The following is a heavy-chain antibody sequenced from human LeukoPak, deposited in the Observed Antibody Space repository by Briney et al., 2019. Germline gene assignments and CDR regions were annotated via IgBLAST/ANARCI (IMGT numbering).Heavy chain of an antibody. V-gene: IGHV3-74*01. CDR1: GFTLGGYK. Sequence: GGSLRLSCAASGFTLGGYKMHWIRQAPGKGLAWVARINLDGSSITYADSVKGRFTISRDIAKNTLYLQMDRLRDEDTAVYYCTRETGWGPGYWGQGNLVTVSS. D-gene: IGHD6-19*01. CDR2: INLDGSSI. J-gene: IGHJ4*02. CDR3: TRETGWGPGY.